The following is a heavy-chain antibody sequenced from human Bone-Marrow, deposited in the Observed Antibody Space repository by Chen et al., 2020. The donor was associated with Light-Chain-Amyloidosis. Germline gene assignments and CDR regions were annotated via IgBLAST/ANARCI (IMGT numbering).Heavy chain of an antibody. J-gene: IGHJ5*02. CDR3: ARVALISVAAAGSWFDP. D-gene: IGHD6-13*01. V-gene: IGHV4-39*07. CDR1: GGSIRSSSYY. CDR2: IFYSGST. Sequence: QLQLQESGPGLVKPSETLSLTCTVSGGSIRSSSYYWGWIRQPPGKGLEWIGSIFYSGSTHYNPSLKSRVTISVDTSKNQFSLKLTSVTAADTAVYYYARVALISVAAAGSWFDPWGQGTLVTVSS.